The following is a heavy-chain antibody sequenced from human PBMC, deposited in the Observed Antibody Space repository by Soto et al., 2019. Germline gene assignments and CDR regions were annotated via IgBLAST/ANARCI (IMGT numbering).Heavy chain of an antibody. Sequence: PSCKASFKGSSYTVTIYILVVVRQAPGQGLEWMGIINPSGGSTSYAQKFQGRVTMTRDTSTSTVYMELSSLRSEATAVYYCASRGYEYLDYWGQGTLVTVSS. V-gene: IGHV1-46*01. CDR1: SYTVTIYI. CDR3: ASRGYEYLDY. CDR2: INPSGGST. D-gene: IGHD5-18*01. J-gene: IGHJ4*02.